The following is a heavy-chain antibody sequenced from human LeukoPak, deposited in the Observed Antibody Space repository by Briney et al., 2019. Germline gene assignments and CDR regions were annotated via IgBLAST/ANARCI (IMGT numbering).Heavy chain of an antibody. CDR1: GFTFSSYS. J-gene: IGHJ4*02. CDR2: ISSSSSTI. CDR3: AREKRYQKGFWSGYYSPFDY. Sequence: GGSLRLSCAASGFTFSSYSMNWVRQAPGKGLEWVSYISSSSSTIYYADSVKGRFTISRDNAKNSLYLQMNSLRAEDTAVYYCAREKRYQKGFWSGYYSPFDYWGQGTLVTVSS. D-gene: IGHD3-3*01. V-gene: IGHV3-48*01.